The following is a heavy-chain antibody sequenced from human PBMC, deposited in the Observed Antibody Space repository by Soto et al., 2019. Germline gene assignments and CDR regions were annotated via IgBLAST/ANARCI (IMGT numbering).Heavy chain of an antibody. D-gene: IGHD4-17*01. Sequence: EVQLVESGGGLVQPGGSLRLSCEASGFPVSNNYMCWVRQAPGKGLEWVSLIYSGGVTHYADSVRGRFTISRDNSRNTLYLQMNSLRADDTAVYYCAKRGTTVTTSLWYWGQGTLVTVSS. CDR1: GFPVSNNY. CDR3: AKRGTTVTTSLWY. J-gene: IGHJ4*02. CDR2: IYSGGVT. V-gene: IGHV3-66*01.